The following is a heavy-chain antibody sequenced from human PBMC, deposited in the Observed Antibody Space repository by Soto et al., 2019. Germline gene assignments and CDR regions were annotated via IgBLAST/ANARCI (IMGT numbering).Heavy chain of an antibody. CDR1: GESFSGYY. CDR3: AGNIVATISSFDS. D-gene: IGHD5-12*01. V-gene: IGHV4-34*01. CDR2: INHSGST. J-gene: IGHJ4*02. Sequence: SETLSLTCAVYGESFSGYYWSWIRQPPGKGLEWIGEINHSGSTNYNPSLKSRVGMSVDTSKNQFSLKLNSVTAADTAVYYCAGNIVATISSFDSWGQGTLVTVSS.